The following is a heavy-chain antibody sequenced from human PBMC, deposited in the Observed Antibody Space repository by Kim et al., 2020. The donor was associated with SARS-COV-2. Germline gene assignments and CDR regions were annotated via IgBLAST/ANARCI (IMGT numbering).Heavy chain of an antibody. CDR3: ATDHISAAGLFDN. V-gene: IGHV1-69*06. CDR2: IIPIFGTT. CDR1: RGTFTNYA. D-gene: IGHD6-13*01. J-gene: IGHJ4*02. Sequence: SVKVSCKASRGTFTNYAITWVRQAPGEGLEWMGGIIPIFGTTNYAQKFQGRVTITADKSTNTAYMELSSLRSEDTAVYYCATDHISAAGLFDNWGQGTLVTVSS.